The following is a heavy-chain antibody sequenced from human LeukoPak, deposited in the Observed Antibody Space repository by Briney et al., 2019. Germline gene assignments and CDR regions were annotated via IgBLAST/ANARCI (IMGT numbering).Heavy chain of an antibody. V-gene: IGHV1-69*13. CDR3: ARQGYCSSTSCYGGGYYYYGMDV. J-gene: IGHJ6*04. CDR2: SIPIFGTA. Sequence: SVTVSRQSTVGTFRSYAISWVRQAPGQGLEWMGGSIPIFGTANYAQNLQGRVTITADESTSTAYMELSSLRSEDTAVYYCARQGYCSSTSCYGGGYYYYGMDVWGKGTTVTVSS. CDR1: VGTFRSYA. D-gene: IGHD2-2*01.